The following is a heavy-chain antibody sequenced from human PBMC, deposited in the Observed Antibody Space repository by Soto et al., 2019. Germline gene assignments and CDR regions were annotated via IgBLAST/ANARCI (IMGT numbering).Heavy chain of an antibody. CDR2: INAGNGNT. Sequence: GASVKVSCKASGFTFTSYAMHWVRQAPGQRLEWMGWINAGNGNTKYSQKFQGRVTFTRDTSAGTVYMQLSSLTSEDTAVYYCARDXSGFSGSHYIDYFNYWGQGALVTVSS. CDR3: ARDXSGFSGSHYIDYFNY. D-gene: IGHD1-26*01. J-gene: IGHJ4*02. V-gene: IGHV1-3*01. CDR1: GFTFTSYA.